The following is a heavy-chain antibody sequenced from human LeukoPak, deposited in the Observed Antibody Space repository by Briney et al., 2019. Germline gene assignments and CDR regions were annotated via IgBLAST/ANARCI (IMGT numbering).Heavy chain of an antibody. Sequence: GVSLRLSCAASGFTFSSYAMSRVRQAPGKGLEWVSAISGSGDSTYYGDSVKGRFTISRDNSKNTLYLQMNSLRAEDTAVYYCAKTRPLDSSSWSHGDYWGQGTLVTVCS. D-gene: IGHD6-13*01. J-gene: IGHJ4*02. CDR1: GFTFSSYA. CDR3: AKTRPLDSSSWSHGDY. V-gene: IGHV3-23*01. CDR2: ISGSGDST.